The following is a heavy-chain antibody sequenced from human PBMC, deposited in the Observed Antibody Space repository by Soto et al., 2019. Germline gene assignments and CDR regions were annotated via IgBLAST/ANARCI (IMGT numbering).Heavy chain of an antibody. CDR2: IYYGVTT. V-gene: IGHV4-4*02. CDR3: ARGSTGDDFDY. Sequence: QVQLQESGPGLVKPSGTLSLTCAVSGGAMSRTDWWGWVRQPPGKGLEWIGDIYYGVTTYYNPSLKSRATLSVDHSKNQLSLNLSSVIAADTAVYYCARGSTGDDFDYWGPGTLVTVSS. D-gene: IGHD7-27*01. J-gene: IGHJ4*02. CDR1: GGAMSRTDW.